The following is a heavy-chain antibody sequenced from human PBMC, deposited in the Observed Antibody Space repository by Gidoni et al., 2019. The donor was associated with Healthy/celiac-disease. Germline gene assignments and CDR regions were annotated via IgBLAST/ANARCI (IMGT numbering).Heavy chain of an antibody. CDR2: IKQDGSEK. D-gene: IGHD3-10*01. CDR3: ARIYGSGSYYYFDY. Sequence: EVQLVESGGGLVQPGGSLRLSCAASGFTFSSYWMSWVRQAPGKGLEWVANIKQDGSEKYYVDSVKGRFTISRDNAKNSLYLQMNSLRAEDTAVYYCARIYGSGSYYYFDYWGQGTLVTVSS. J-gene: IGHJ4*02. CDR1: GFTFSSYW. V-gene: IGHV3-7*05.